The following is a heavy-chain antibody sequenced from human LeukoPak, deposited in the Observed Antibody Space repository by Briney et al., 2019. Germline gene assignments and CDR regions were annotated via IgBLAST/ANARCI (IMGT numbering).Heavy chain of an antibody. J-gene: IGHJ6*04. Sequence: SKTLSLTCTVSGDSISGYYWSWIRQPPGKGLECIGHIYYSGSTAYNPSLKSRVTISVDTSRNQFSLRLSSVTAADTAVYYCARVTLVADANYYGMDVWGKGTTVTVSS. D-gene: IGHD2-15*01. CDR1: GDSISGYY. CDR2: IYYSGST. CDR3: ARVTLVADANYYGMDV. V-gene: IGHV4-59*13.